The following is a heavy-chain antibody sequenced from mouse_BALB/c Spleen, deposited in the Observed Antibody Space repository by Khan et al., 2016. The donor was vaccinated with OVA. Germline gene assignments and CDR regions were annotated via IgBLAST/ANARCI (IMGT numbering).Heavy chain of an antibody. CDR2: INPSNGDT. CDR1: GYTFTSYY. Sequence: QVQLKQSGAELVKPGASVRLSCKASGYTFTSYYLYWVKQRPGQGLEWIGDINPSNGDTTFNEKFKSKATLTVDKSSSTAYIHLNSLTSEDSAVYYCTRSGYGSFAYWGQGTLVTGSA. V-gene: IGHV1-53*01. J-gene: IGHJ3*01. CDR3: TRSGYGSFAY. D-gene: IGHD2-2*01.